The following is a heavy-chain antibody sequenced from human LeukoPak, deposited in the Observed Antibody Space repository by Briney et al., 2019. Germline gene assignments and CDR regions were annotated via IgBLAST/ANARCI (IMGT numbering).Heavy chain of an antibody. CDR3: AREGTSSHRLDV. CDR2: IYYSGST. V-gene: IGHV4-59*01. J-gene: IGHJ6*02. D-gene: IGHD2-2*01. Sequence: PSETLSLTCTVSGGSISSNYWSWIRQPPGKGLEWVGYIYYSGSTHYNPSLRSRVTIAVDTSRTQFSLKVSSVTAADTAVYYCAREGTSSHRLDVWGQGTTVTVSS. CDR1: GGSISSNY.